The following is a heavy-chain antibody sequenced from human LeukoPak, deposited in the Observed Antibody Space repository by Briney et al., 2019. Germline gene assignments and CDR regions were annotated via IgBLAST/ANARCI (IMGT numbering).Heavy chain of an antibody. D-gene: IGHD6-19*01. CDR2: INPNSGGI. CDR3: ARDPAQNIAVAADFDY. J-gene: IGHJ4*02. CDR1: GYTFTGYY. V-gene: IGHV1-2*02. Sequence: ASVKVSCKASGYTFTGYYMHWVRQAPGQGLEWMGWINPNSGGINYAQNFQGRVTMTRDTSITTAYMELSRLRSDDTAVYYCARDPAQNIAVAADFDYWGQGTLVTVSS.